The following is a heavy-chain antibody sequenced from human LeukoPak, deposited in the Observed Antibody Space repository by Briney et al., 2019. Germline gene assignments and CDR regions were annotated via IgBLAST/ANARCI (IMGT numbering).Heavy chain of an antibody. V-gene: IGHV1-2*02. Sequence: ASVKVSCKASGYTFTGYYMHWVRQAPGQGLEWMGWINPNSCGTNYAQKFQGRVTMTRDTSISTAYMELSRLRSDDTAVYYCARESGGKSTQGFDPGGQGTLVTVSS. CDR3: ARESGGKSTQGFDP. J-gene: IGHJ5*02. CDR2: INPNSCGT. CDR1: GYTFTGYY. D-gene: IGHD1-26*01.